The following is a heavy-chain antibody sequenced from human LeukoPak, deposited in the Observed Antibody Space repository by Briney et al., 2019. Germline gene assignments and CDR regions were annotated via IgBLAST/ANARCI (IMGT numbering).Heavy chain of an antibody. V-gene: IGHV1-8*02. Sequence: ASVKVSCKASGYTFTSYGISWVRQAPGQGLEWMGWMNPNSGNTGYAQKFQGRVTMTRNTPISTAYMELSSLRSEDTAVYYCAALRAEWWFRELAFDYWGQGTLVTVSS. J-gene: IGHJ4*02. CDR2: MNPNSGNT. D-gene: IGHD3-10*01. CDR1: GYTFTSYG. CDR3: AALRAEWWFRELAFDY.